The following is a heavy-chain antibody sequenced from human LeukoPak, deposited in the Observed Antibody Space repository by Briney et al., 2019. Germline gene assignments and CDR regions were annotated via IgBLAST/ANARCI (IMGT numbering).Heavy chain of an antibody. D-gene: IGHD1-26*01. V-gene: IGHV4-34*01. J-gene: IGHJ5*02. CDR1: IDSFSNYH. Sequence: SETLSLTCAVYIDSFSNYHWNWIRQTPAKGMEWIGEVNESGGTNISPSLRSRVILSVDTSKNQFSLKLISVTVADTAIYYCARGQGATVPQVGKNWFDPWGQGTRVTVSS. CDR3: ARGQGATVPQVGKNWFDP. CDR2: VNESGGT.